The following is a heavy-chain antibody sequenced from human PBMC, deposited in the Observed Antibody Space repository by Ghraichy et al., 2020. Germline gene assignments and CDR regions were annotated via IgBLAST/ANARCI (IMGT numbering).Heavy chain of an antibody. CDR3: ARVHPLPARNDAFDI. Sequence: GESLNISCVASGLTFTTSAIHWVRQAPGKGLEWVAFMSYVGTNKYYADSVKGRFTISRDNSKNTLFLQMTSLRTDDAAVYYCARVHPLPARNDAFDIWGQGTMVTVSS. J-gene: IGHJ3*02. CDR2: MSYVGTNK. V-gene: IGHV3-30*04. CDR1: GLTFTTSA. D-gene: IGHD2-2*01.